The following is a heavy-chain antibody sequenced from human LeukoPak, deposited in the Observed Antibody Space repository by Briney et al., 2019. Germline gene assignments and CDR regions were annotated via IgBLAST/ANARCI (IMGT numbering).Heavy chain of an antibody. J-gene: IGHJ6*02. CDR3: ARDGSLAVAAGSGSRGYYGMDV. CDR1: GFTFSSYS. V-gene: IGHV3-48*01. Sequence: PGGSLRLSCAASGFTFSSYSMNWVSQAPGKGLEWVSYISSSSSTIYYADSVKGRFTISRDNSKNTLYLQMNSLRAEDTAVYYCARDGSLAVAAGSGSRGYYGMDVWGQGTTVTVSS. D-gene: IGHD6-19*01. CDR2: ISSSSSTI.